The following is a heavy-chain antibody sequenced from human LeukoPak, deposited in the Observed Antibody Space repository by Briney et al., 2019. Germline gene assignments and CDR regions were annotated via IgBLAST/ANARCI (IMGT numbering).Heavy chain of an antibody. CDR1: GGSISSYY. CDR3: ARRAGGYRAFDI. V-gene: IGHV4-59*08. CDR2: TYYRGST. J-gene: IGHJ3*02. D-gene: IGHD6-13*01. Sequence: SETLSLTCTVSGGSISSYYWNWIRQPPGKGLEWIGYTYYRGSTNYNPSLSSRVTISVDTSKNQFSLKLSSVTAADTAVYYCARRAGGYRAFDIWGQGTMVTVSS.